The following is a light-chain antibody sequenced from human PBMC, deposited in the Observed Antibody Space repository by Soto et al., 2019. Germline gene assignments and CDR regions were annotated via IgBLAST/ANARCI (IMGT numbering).Light chain of an antibody. CDR1: QTLSTY. CDR2: DAS. V-gene: IGKV3-11*01. CDR3: QQRYNWPLT. J-gene: IGKJ1*01. Sequence: EIVLTQSPATLSLSPGDRATLSCRASQTLSTYVAWYQQKPGQAPRLLIYDASNRATGTPARFSGSGSGADFTLTISSLETEDFAVYYCQQRYNWPLTFGQGTKVDIK.